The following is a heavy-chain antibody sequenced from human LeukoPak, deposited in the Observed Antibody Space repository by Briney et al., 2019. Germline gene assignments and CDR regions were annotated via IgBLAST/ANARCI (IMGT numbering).Heavy chain of an antibody. Sequence: PSETLSLTCTVSGASVSSSSSFWAWIRQPPGKGLEWIGNVYYSGSTHYNPSLKSRVTISLDMSKNQFSLRLTSVTAADTAIYYCARHGLYQDYGYWGQGTLVTVSS. CDR1: GASVSSSSSF. J-gene: IGHJ4*02. V-gene: IGHV4-39*01. CDR2: VYYSGST. D-gene: IGHD3-16*01. CDR3: ARHGLYQDYGY.